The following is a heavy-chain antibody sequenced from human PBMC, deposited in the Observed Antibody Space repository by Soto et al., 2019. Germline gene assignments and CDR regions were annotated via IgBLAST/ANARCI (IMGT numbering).Heavy chain of an antibody. D-gene: IGHD3-10*01. CDR1: GGTFSSYA. J-gene: IGHJ2*01. V-gene: IGHV1-69*12. CDR3: ARRVPDWYFDL. Sequence: QVQLVQSGAEVKKPGSSVKVSCKASGGTFSSYAIRWVRQAPGQGLEWMGGIIPIFGTANYAQKCQGRGTITADESTRAAYMELSSLSSEVTAVYYCARRVPDWYFDLWGRGTLVTGSS. CDR2: IIPIFGTA.